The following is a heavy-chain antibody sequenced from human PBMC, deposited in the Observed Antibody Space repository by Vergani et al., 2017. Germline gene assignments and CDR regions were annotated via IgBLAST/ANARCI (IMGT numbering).Heavy chain of an antibody. V-gene: IGHV3-30-3*01. CDR1: GFTFSSYA. Sequence: QVQLVESGGGVVQPGRSLRLSCAASGFTFSSYAMHWVRQAPGKGLEWVAVISYDGSNKYYADSVKGRFTISRDNSKNTLYLQMNSLGAEDTAVYYCAAIVAAGFAFDIWGQGTMVTVSS. CDR2: ISYDGSNK. CDR3: AAIVAAGFAFDI. J-gene: IGHJ3*02. D-gene: IGHD6-13*01.